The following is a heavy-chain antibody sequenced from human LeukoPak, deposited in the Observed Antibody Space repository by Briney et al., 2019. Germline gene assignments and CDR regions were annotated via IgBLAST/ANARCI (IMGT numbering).Heavy chain of an antibody. CDR3: AKEGSSGWVPNY. V-gene: IGHV1-2*02. Sequence: ASVTVSCTASGYTFTGFYIHWVRQPPGQGLEWMGWINPNNGDTNFAQKFQGRVTMTRDTSISTVYMELSRLRSDDTAVYYCAKEGSSGWVPNYWGQGTLVTVSS. CDR2: INPNNGDT. D-gene: IGHD6-19*01. CDR1: GYTFTGFY. J-gene: IGHJ4*02.